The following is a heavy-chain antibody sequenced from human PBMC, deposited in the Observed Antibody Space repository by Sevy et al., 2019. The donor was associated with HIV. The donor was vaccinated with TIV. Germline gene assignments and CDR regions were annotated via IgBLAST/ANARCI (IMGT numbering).Heavy chain of an antibody. CDR2: IYSSGTA. Sequence: SETLSLTCTVSGGSINNYWWGWIRQPAGKGLEWIGRIYSSGTADYNPSLKSRVTTSVDTARKQFSLKMSSVTAADTAVYFCARDDQDSWSGYYKVQYQYIMDVWGQGTTVTVSS. CDR1: GGSINNYW. J-gene: IGHJ6*02. CDR3: ARDDQDSWSGYYKVQYQYIMDV. V-gene: IGHV4-4*07. D-gene: IGHD3-3*01.